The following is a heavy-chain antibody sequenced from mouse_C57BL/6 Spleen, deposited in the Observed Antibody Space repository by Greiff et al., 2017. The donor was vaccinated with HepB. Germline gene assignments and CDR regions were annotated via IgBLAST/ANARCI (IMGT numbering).Heavy chain of an antibody. J-gene: IGHJ2*01. CDR3: ARRKAYYDYFDY. CDR2: ISSGSSTI. CDR1: GFTFSDYG. D-gene: IGHD1-1*01. V-gene: IGHV5-17*01. Sequence: EVQLVESGGGLVKPGGSLKLSCAASGFTFSDYGMHWVRQAPEKGLEWVAYISSGSSTIYYADTVKGRFTISRDNAKNTLFLQMTSLRSEDTAMYYCARRKAYYDYFDYWGQGTTLTVSS.